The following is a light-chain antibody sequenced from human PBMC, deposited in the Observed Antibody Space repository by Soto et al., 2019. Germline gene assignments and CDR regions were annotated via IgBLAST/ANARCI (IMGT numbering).Light chain of an antibody. V-gene: IGKV1-12*01. J-gene: IGKJ5*01. CDR2: GAS. Sequence: DIKLPNPPSLVLPSVGDRFPILFGASQGFVGWLAWYQRRPGKAPELLIYGASSLQSGVPSRFSGSGSGTDFTLTISSLQPEDFATYYCQQANSFPLTFGQGTRLEIK. CDR1: QGFVGW. CDR3: QQANSFPLT.